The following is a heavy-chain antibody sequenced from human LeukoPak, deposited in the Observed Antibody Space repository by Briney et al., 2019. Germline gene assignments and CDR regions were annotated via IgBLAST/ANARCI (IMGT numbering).Heavy chain of an antibody. J-gene: IGHJ4*02. CDR2: ISGSGGST. D-gene: IGHD2-2*01. CDR3: AKDLGYCSSTSCLNFDY. Sequence: LPGGSLRLSCAASGFTFSSYAMSWVRQAPGKGLEWVSAISGSGGSTYYADSVKGRFTISRDNSKNTLYLQMNSLRAEDTAVYYCAKDLGYCSSTSCLNFDYWGQGTLVTVSS. V-gene: IGHV3-23*01. CDR1: GFTFSSYA.